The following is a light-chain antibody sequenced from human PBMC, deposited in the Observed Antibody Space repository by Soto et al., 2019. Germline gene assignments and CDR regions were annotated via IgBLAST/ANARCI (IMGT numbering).Light chain of an antibody. CDR3: QSYDSSKPRVV. CDR2: EDN. V-gene: IGLV6-57*04. Sequence: NFMLTQPHSVSESPGKTVTISCTRSSGSIASNYVQWYQQRPGSAPTTVIYEDNQRPSGVPDRFSGSIDSSSNSASLTISGLKTEDEADYYCQSYDSSKPRVVFGGGTKVTVL. CDR1: SGSIASNY. J-gene: IGLJ2*01.